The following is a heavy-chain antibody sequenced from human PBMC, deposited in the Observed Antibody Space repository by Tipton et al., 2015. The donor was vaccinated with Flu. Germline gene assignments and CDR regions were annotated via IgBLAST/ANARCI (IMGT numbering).Heavy chain of an antibody. J-gene: IGHJ4*02. Sequence: TLSLTCTVSGGSISSYYWSWIRQPPGKGLEWIGYIYYSGSTNYNPSLKSRVTISVDTSKNQFSLKLSSVTAADTAVYYCARALNYDFWSALGWGQGTLVTVSS. CDR1: GGSISSYY. CDR3: ARALNYDFWSALG. V-gene: IGHV4-59*01. CDR2: IYYSGST. D-gene: IGHD3-3*01.